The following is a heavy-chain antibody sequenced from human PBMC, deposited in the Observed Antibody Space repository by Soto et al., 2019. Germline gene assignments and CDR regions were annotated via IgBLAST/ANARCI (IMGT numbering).Heavy chain of an antibody. CDR3: ASGLSAAGGVYYYYYIDV. CDR2: ISSTSTYM. Sequence: GGSLRLSCVASGFTFSSYSINWVRQAPGKGLEWVSSISSTSTYMYYGDSVKGRFTISRDNAKNSLYLQMDSLSAEDTAVYYCASGLSAAGGVYYYYYIDVWGKGTTVTVSS. CDR1: GFTFSSYS. J-gene: IGHJ6*03. D-gene: IGHD6-13*01. V-gene: IGHV3-21*01.